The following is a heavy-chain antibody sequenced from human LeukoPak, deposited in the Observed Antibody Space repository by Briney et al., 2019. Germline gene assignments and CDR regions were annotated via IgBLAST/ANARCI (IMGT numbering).Heavy chain of an antibody. D-gene: IGHD6-13*01. CDR2: IYYSGST. CDR1: GGSISSYY. J-gene: IGHJ4*02. Sequence: SETLSLTCTVSGGSISSYYWSWIRQPPGKGLEWIGYIYYSGSTNYNPSLKSRVTISVDTSKNQFSLKLSSVTAADTAVYYCASGIAAAGTSLDYWGQGILVTVSS. V-gene: IGHV4-59*08. CDR3: ASGIAAAGTSLDY.